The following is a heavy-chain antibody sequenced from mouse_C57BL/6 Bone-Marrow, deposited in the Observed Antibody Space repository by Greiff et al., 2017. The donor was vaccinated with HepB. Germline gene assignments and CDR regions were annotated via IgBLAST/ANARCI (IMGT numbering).Heavy chain of an antibody. D-gene: IGHD2-14*01. CDR2: INTGGTYT. J-gene: IGHJ2*01. V-gene: IGHV5-6*01. CDR3: ARDRFDYYFDY. CDR1: GFTFSTSG. Sequence: EVHLVESGGDLVKPGGSLKLSCVASGFTFSTSGMSWVRQTPDKRLEWVATINTGGTYTYYPDSVKGRFTISKDTAKNTLFLQMSSLKSEDSAIYFCARDRFDYYFDYWGQGPTLTVTS.